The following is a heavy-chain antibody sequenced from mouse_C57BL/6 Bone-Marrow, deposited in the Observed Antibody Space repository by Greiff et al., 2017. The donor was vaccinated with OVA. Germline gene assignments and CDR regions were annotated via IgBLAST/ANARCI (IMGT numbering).Heavy chain of an antibody. CDR3: ARRGGTVVAHWYFDV. D-gene: IGHD1-1*01. J-gene: IGHJ1*03. Sequence: QVQLQQSGAELVKPGASVKLSCKASGYTFTSYWMHWVKQRPGQGLEWIGMIHPNSGSTNYNEKFKSKATLTVDKSSSTAYMQLSSLTSEDSAVYYCARRGGTVVAHWYFDVWGTGTTVTVSS. V-gene: IGHV1-64*01. CDR2: IHPNSGST. CDR1: GYTFTSYW.